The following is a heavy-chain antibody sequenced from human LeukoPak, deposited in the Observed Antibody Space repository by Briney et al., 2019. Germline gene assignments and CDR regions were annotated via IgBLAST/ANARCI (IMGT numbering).Heavy chain of an antibody. D-gene: IGHD6-13*01. J-gene: IGHJ4*02. CDR3: ARHRYSSSWTHPYYFDY. CDR1: GGSVSAYY. CDR2: IYYSGST. Sequence: SETLSLTCAVYGGSVSAYYWNWIRQPPGKGLEWIGSIYYSGSTYYNPSLKSRVTISVDTSKNQFSLKLSSVTAADTAVYYCARHRYSSSWTHPYYFDYWGQGTLVTVSS. V-gene: IGHV4-39*01.